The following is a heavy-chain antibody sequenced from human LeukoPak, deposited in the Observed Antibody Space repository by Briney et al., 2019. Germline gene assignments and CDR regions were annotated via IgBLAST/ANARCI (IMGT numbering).Heavy chain of an antibody. CDR1: GGSISSGGYS. J-gene: IGHJ3*02. CDR3: ARVARGGDYGDYGPAFDI. D-gene: IGHD4-17*01. CDR2: IYHSGST. V-gene: IGHV4-30-2*01. Sequence: PSETLSLTCAVSGGSISSGGYSWSWIRQPPGKGLEWIGYIYHSGSTYYNPSLKSRVTISVDRSKNQFSLKLSSVTAADTAVYYCARVARGGDYGDYGPAFDIWGQGTVVTVSS.